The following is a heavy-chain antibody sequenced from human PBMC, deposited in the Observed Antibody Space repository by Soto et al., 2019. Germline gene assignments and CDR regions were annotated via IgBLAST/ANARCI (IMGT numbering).Heavy chain of an antibody. V-gene: IGHV4-59*12. J-gene: IGHJ4*02. Sequence: PSETLSLTCTVSGGSISSYYWSWIRQPPGKGLEWIGYINYSGSTNYNPSLKSRVTISVDTSKNQFSLKLSSVTAADTAVYYCARVPRADIAVAPFYYFDYWGQGTLVTVSS. CDR1: GGSISSYY. D-gene: IGHD6-13*01. CDR3: ARVPRADIAVAPFYYFDY. CDR2: INYSGST.